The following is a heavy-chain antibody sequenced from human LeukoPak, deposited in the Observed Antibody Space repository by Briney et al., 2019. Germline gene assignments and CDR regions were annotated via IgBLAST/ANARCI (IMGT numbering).Heavy chain of an antibody. V-gene: IGHV4-59*01. D-gene: IGHD6-25*01. Sequence: SETLSLTCTVSGGSISDYSWSWIRQPPGKGLEWIGNIYYSGSANHNPSLKSRVTISRDTSKNQFSLKLTSVTAADTAVYYCAKAGGVKTAALDLDYWGPGTLVTVSS. CDR3: AKAGGVKTAALDLDY. CDR1: GGSISDYS. J-gene: IGHJ4*02. CDR2: IYYSGSA.